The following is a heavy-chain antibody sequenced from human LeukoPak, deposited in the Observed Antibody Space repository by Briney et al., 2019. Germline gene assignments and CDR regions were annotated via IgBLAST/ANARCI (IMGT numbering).Heavy chain of an antibody. CDR3: ARRRIVVVPAANLGDYYYYYYMDV. Sequence: AGESLKISFKGSGYSFTSYWICWVRQMPGKGLEWMGIIYPGDSDTRYSPSFQGQVTISADKSISTDYLQWSSLKASDTAMYYCARRRIVVVPAANLGDYYYYYYMDVWGKGTTVTVSS. J-gene: IGHJ6*03. D-gene: IGHD2-2*01. CDR2: IYPGDSDT. V-gene: IGHV5-51*01. CDR1: GYSFTSYW.